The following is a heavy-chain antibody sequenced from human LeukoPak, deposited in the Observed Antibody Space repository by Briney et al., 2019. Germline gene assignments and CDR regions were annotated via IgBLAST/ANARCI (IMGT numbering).Heavy chain of an antibody. J-gene: IGHJ4*02. V-gene: IGHV1-69*04. CDR1: GGTLSSYA. Sequence: SVKVSCKASGGTLSSYAISWVRQAPGQGLEWMGRIIPILGIANYAQKFQGRVTITADKSTSTAYMELSSLRSEDTAVYYCARDTAMVGYYFDYWGQGTLVTVSS. CDR3: ARDTAMVGYYFDY. CDR2: IIPILGIA. D-gene: IGHD5-18*01.